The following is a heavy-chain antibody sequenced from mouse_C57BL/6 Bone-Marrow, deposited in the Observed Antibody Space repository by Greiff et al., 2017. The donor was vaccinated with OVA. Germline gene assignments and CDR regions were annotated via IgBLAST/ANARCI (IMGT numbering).Heavy chain of an antibody. CDR1: GFNIKDDY. CDR3: TSNGNFDY. D-gene: IGHD2-1*01. V-gene: IGHV14-4*01. CDR2: IDPENGDT. Sequence: VQLQQSGAELVRPGASVKLSCTASGFNIKDDYMHWVKQRPEQGLAWIGWIDPENGDTEYASKFQGTATITADTSSTTAYLRLSSLTPEDTAVYYCTSNGNFDYWGQGTTLTVSS. J-gene: IGHJ2*01.